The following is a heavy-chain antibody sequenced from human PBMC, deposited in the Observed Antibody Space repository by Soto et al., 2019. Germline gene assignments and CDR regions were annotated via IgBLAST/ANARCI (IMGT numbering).Heavy chain of an antibody. V-gene: IGHV4-34*01. CDR1: GGSFSGYY. D-gene: IGHD2-15*01. CDR3: ARVSSGYCSGGSCSTPDY. CDR2: INHSGST. J-gene: IGHJ4*02. Sequence: QVQLQQWGAGLLKPSETLSLTCAVYGGSFSGYYWSWIRQPPGKGLEWIGEINHSGSTNYNPSLKSRVTISVDTAKTQFSLKLSSVTAADTAVYYCARVSSGYCSGGSCSTPDYWGQGTLVTVSS.